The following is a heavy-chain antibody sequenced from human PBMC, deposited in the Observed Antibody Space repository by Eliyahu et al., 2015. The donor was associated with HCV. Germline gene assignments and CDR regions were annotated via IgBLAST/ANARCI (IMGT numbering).Heavy chain of an antibody. CDR2: IYYSGST. V-gene: IGHV4-31*03. CDR3: ARVHPPAAAPFD. J-gene: IGHJ4*02. D-gene: IGHD6-13*01. Sequence: QVQLQESGPGLVKPSQTLSLTCTVSGGXIXSGGYYWSWIRQHPGKGLEWIGYIYYSGSTYYNPSLKSRVTISVDTPKNQFSLKLSSVTATDTAVYYCARVHPPAAAPFDWGQGTLVTVSS. CDR1: GGXIXSGGYY.